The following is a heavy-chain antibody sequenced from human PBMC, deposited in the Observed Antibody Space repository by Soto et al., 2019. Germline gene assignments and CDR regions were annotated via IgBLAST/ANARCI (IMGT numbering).Heavy chain of an antibody. Sequence: SETLSLTCTVSGGSISSGGYYWSWIRQHPGKGLEWIGYIYYSGSAYYNPSLKSRVTISVDTSKNQFSLKLSSVTAADTAVYYCARAIRSYCGGDCYPIFDYWGQGTLVTVSS. CDR1: GGSISSGGYY. CDR2: IYYSGSA. CDR3: ARAIRSYCGGDCYPIFDY. D-gene: IGHD2-21*02. J-gene: IGHJ4*02. V-gene: IGHV4-31*03.